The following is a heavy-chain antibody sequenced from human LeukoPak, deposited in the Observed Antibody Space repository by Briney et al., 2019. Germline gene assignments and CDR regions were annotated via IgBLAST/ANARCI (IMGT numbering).Heavy chain of an antibody. Sequence: SVKVSCKASGGTFSSYAISWVRQAPGQGLEWMGRIIPILGIANYAQKFQGRVTITADKSTSTAYMELSSLRSEDTAVYYCARAPQGSGYDSGIDYWGQGTLVTVSS. V-gene: IGHV1-69*04. D-gene: IGHD5-12*01. CDR2: IIPILGIA. CDR1: GGTFSSYA. CDR3: ARAPQGSGYDSGIDY. J-gene: IGHJ4*02.